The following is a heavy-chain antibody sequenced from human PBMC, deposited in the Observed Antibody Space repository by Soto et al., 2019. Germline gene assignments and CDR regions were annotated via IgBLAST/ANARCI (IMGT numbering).Heavy chain of an antibody. D-gene: IGHD3-22*01. Sequence: QVQLVESGGGVVQPGRSLRLSCAASGFTFSSYGMHWVRQAPGKGLEWVAVISYDGSNKYYADSVKGRFTISRDNSKNTLYLQRNSLRAEDTAVYYCAKESAGYYDSRGDDGLDPWGQGTLVTVSS. J-gene: IGHJ5*02. V-gene: IGHV3-30*18. CDR3: AKESAGYYDSRGDDGLDP. CDR2: ISYDGSNK. CDR1: GFTFSSYG.